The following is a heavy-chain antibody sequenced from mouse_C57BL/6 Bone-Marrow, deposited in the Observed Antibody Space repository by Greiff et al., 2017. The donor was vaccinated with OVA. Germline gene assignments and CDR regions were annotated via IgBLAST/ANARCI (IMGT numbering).Heavy chain of an antibody. CDR3: ARRTTAVGGYFDV. D-gene: IGHD1-1*01. CDR2: IYPRSGNT. Sequence: QVQLQQSGAELARPGASVKLSCKASGYTFTSYGISWVKQRTGQGLEWIGEIYPRSGNTYYNEKLKGKATLTATKSSSTAYMELRSLTSEDSAVYFCARRTTAVGGYFDVWGTGTTVTVSS. CDR1: GYTFTSYG. V-gene: IGHV1-81*01. J-gene: IGHJ1*03.